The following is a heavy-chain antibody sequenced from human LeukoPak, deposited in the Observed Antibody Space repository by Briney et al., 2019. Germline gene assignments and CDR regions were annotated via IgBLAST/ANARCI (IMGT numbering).Heavy chain of an antibody. CDR2: IIGSGSGA. V-gene: IGHV3-23*01. CDR3: AKGAATGLVDWFDP. D-gene: IGHD3/OR15-3a*01. CDR1: GFTFSRYA. J-gene: IGHJ5*02. Sequence: PGGSLRLSCEASGFTFSRYAMMWVRQPPGKGLEWISTIIGSGSGAFYADSVTGRFTISRDNSENTMFLQMDNVRADDTALYYCAKGAATGLVDWFDPWGQRTLVSVS.